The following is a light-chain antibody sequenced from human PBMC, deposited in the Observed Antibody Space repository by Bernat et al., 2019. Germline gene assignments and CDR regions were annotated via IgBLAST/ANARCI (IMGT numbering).Light chain of an antibody. CDR2: HVS. CDR1: QSLVHSDGKTY. J-gene: IGKJ2*03. CDR3: VKGKHCTYS. Sequence: TLVQPASISCRSSQSLVHSDGKTYLHWLQQKPGQPPRRLISHVSTRASGVPDSFSGSGAGTDFKLKISRVEDEDVGVDYGVKGKHCTYSCGKGTKVE. V-gene: IGKV2-30*02.